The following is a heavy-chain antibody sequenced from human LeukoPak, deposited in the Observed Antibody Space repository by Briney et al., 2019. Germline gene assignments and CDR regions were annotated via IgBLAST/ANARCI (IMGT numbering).Heavy chain of an antibody. CDR2: IYYNEKT. CDR3: ARLLYYESNNYSNWFDP. V-gene: IGHV4-59*08. CDR1: GASITNYY. Sequence: SETLSLTCTVSGASITNYYWSWIRQPPGKGLEYIGYIYYNEKTDYNPSLKSRVTISVDTSKSQVSLKLSSVTAADTAMYYCARLLYYESNNYSNWFDPWGQGTLVTV. J-gene: IGHJ5*02. D-gene: IGHD3-22*01.